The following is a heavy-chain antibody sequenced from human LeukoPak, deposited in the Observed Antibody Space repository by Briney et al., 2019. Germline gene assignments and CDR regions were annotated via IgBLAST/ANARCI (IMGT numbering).Heavy chain of an antibody. CDR1: GFTFSSYA. D-gene: IGHD6-19*01. J-gene: IGHJ4*02. CDR3: ARGVSIAVAGSFDY. CDR2: ISYDGSNK. V-gene: IGHV3-30*04. Sequence: PGGSLRLSCAASGFTFSSYAMHWVRQAPGKGLEWVAVISYDGSNKYYADSVKGRFTISRDNSKNTLYLQMNSLRAEDTAVYYCARGVSIAVAGSFDYWGQGTLVTVSS.